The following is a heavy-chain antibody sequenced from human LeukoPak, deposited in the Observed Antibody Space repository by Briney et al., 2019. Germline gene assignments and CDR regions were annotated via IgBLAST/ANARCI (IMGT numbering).Heavy chain of an antibody. Sequence: ASVKVSCKASRYTFTRYGISWVRQAPGQGLEWMGWISGSNGNTNYAQKFQGRVSMTADTSTSTAYMELRSLRSDDTAVYYCARSGRGTYCYFDLWGQGTLVTVSS. V-gene: IGHV1-18*01. CDR3: ARSGRGTYCYFDL. CDR1: RYTFTRYG. J-gene: IGHJ4*02. D-gene: IGHD1-26*01. CDR2: ISGSNGNT.